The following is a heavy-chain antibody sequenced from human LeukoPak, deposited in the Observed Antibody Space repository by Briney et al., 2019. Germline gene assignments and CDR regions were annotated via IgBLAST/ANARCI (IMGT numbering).Heavy chain of an antibody. CDR1: GGSISSYY. CDR3: ARASIGRLGHHLPPDY. V-gene: IGHV4-59*01. J-gene: IGHJ4*02. Sequence: SETLSLTCTVSGGSISSYYWSWIRQPPGKGQEWIGYIYYSGSTNYNPSLKSRVTISVDTSKNQFSLKLSSVTAADTAVYYCARASIGRLGHHLPPDYWGQGTLVTVSS. CDR2: IYYSGST. D-gene: IGHD3-16*01.